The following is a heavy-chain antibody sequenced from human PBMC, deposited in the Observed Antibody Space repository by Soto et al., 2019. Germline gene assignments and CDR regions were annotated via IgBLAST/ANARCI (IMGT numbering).Heavy chain of an antibody. J-gene: IGHJ3*02. Sequence: PSETLSLTCTVSGGSISSGGYYWSWIRQHPGKGLEWIGYIYYSGSTYYNPSLKSRVTISVDTSKNQFSLKLSSVTAADTAVYYCATTTPRDCTNGVCYAFDIWGQGTMVTVSS. CDR1: GGSISSGGYY. CDR2: IYYSGST. V-gene: IGHV4-31*03. D-gene: IGHD2-8*01. CDR3: ATTTPRDCTNGVCYAFDI.